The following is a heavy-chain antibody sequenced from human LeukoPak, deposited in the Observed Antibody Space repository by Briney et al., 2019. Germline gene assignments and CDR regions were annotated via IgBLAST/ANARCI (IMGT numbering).Heavy chain of an antibody. Sequence: GGSLRLSCAASGFTFSSYIMNWVRQAPGKGLEWVSSISSSSSYTYYADSVRGRFTISRDNAKNSLYLQMNSLRAEDTGVYYCARSEMGYYNYYMDVWGKGTTVTVSS. CDR2: ISSSSSYT. D-gene: IGHD2-8*01. J-gene: IGHJ6*03. CDR3: ARSEMGYYNYYMDV. CDR1: GFTFSSYI. V-gene: IGHV3-21*01.